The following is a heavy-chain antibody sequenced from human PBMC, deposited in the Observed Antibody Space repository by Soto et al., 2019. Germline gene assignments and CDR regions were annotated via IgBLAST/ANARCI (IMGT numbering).Heavy chain of an antibody. V-gene: IGHV5-51*01. CDR1: GYSFTTYW. D-gene: IGHD5-12*01. CDR2: IDPGDSET. J-gene: IGHJ6*02. Sequence: GESLKISCKGSGYSFTTYWIGWVRQMPGKGLEWTGIIDPGDSETKYSPSFQGRVTISADKSINTAYLQWSSLKASDTAMYYCARLGQGGYVQGMDVWGQGTTVTVSS. CDR3: ARLGQGGYVQGMDV.